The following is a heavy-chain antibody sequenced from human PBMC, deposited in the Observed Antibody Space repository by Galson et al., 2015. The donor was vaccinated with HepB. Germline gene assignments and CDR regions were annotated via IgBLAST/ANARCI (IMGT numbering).Heavy chain of an antibody. CDR3: ARLITFGGVIVTHYYYGMDV. J-gene: IGHJ6*02. D-gene: IGHD3-16*02. CDR1: GYSFTSYW. Sequence: QSGAEVKKPGESLKISCKGSGYSFTSYWIGWVRQMPGKGLEWMGIIYPGDSDTRYSPSFQGQVTISADKSISTAYLQWSSLKASDTAMYYCARLITFGGVIVTHYYYGMDVWGQGTTVTVSS. CDR2: IYPGDSDT. V-gene: IGHV5-51*01.